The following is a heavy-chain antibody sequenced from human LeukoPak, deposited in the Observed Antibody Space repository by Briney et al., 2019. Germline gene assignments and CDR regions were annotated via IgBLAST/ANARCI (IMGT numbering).Heavy chain of an antibody. CDR2: IIPILGIA. D-gene: IGHD6-19*01. V-gene: IGHV1-69*04. CDR1: GGTFSSYA. J-gene: IGHJ6*02. Sequence: SVKVSCKASGGTFSSYAISWVRQAPGQGLEWMGRIIPILGIANYAQKFQGRVTITADKSMSTAYMELSSLRSEDTAVYYCARGSSTGGWFRSYYYYGMDVWGQGTTVTVSS. CDR3: ARGSSTGGWFRSYYYYGMDV.